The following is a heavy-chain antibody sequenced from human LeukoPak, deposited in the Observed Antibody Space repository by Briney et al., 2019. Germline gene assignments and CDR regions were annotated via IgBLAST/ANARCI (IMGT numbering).Heavy chain of an antibody. CDR2: IYNSGST. J-gene: IGHJ5*02. D-gene: IGHD6-13*01. CDR3: ARQAYSSNLGLFAP. Sequence: SETLSLTCSVSGCSKSSSTYYWGWIRQPPGKGLEWIGNIYNSGSTYYNPSLKSRVTISVDTSKNQFSLKLSSVTAADTAVYYCARQAYSSNLGLFAPWGQGTLVTVSS. V-gene: IGHV4-39*01. CDR1: GCSKSSSTYY.